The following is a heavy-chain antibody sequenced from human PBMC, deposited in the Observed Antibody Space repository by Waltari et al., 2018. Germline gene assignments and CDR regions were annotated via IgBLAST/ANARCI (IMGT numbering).Heavy chain of an antibody. J-gene: IGHJ3*02. CDR2: IIPIFGTA. Sequence: QVQLVQSGAEVKKPGSSVKVSCKASGGTFSSYAISWVRQAPGQGLEWMGGIIPIFGTANYAQKFQGRVTITADESTSTAYMELSSLRSEDTAVYYCARVELDYYDSSGYWNAFDIWGQGTMVTVSS. V-gene: IGHV1-69*01. CDR3: ARVELDYYDSSGYWNAFDI. CDR1: GGTFSSYA. D-gene: IGHD3-22*01.